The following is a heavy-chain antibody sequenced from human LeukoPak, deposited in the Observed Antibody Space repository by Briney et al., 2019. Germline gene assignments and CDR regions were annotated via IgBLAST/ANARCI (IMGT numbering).Heavy chain of an antibody. Sequence: GGSLRLSCAASGFTFSDYSMNWVRQAPGKGLEWVSFISSSSITIYYADSVKGRFTISRDNDKNSLYLQMNSLKDEDTAVYYCARDKGYGDSVYWYFDLWGRGTLVTVSS. CDR2: ISSSSITI. CDR3: ARDKGYGDSVYWYFDL. D-gene: IGHD4-17*01. J-gene: IGHJ2*01. CDR1: GFTFSDYS. V-gene: IGHV3-48*02.